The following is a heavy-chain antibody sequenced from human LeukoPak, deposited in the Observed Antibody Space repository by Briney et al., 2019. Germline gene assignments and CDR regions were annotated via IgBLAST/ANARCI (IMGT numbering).Heavy chain of an antibody. V-gene: IGHV4-61*09. CDR2: MYTGGST. CDR3: ARGTIFGVVIGRNFYFYMDV. D-gene: IGHD3-3*01. CDR1: GGSISSGSYY. J-gene: IGHJ6*03. Sequence: SETLSLTCTVSGGSISSGSYYWSWIRQPAGTGLEWIGHMYTGGSTNYNPSLKSRVTISVDTSKNQFSLKLSSVTAADTAVYYCARGTIFGVVIGRNFYFYMDVWGKGTTVTVSS.